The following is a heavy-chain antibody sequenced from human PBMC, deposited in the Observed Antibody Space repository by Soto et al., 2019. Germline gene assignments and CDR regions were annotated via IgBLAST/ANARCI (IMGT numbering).Heavy chain of an antibody. CDR1: GYTFIYSR. Sequence: VESLKISCQAPGYTFIYSRYAWVRQVPGKGLHRFGVILPGSADIRYSLTFEGHVTISCDHSTYTAYLQWRSLEPPDTPYYNRARQGTSRGSDYAAFDFWGPVTLVTVSS. D-gene: IGHD3-10*01. V-gene: IGHV5-51*01. J-gene: IGHJ4*02. CDR2: ILPGSADI. CDR3: ARQGTSRGSDYAAFDF.